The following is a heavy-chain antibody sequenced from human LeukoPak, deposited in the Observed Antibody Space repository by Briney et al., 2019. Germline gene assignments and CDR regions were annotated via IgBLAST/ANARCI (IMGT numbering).Heavy chain of an antibody. D-gene: IGHD6-13*01. CDR1: GFTVSSNY. CDR2: IYNGGST. V-gene: IGHV3-53*01. CDR3: ARAAWYSSSWQEGYYFDY. J-gene: IGHJ4*02. Sequence: GGSLRLSCAASGFTVSSNYMSWVRQAPGKGLEWVSVIYNGGSTYYADSVKGRFTISRDISRNTLYLQMNSLRGEDTAVYYCARAAWYSSSWQEGYYFDYWGQGTLVTVSS.